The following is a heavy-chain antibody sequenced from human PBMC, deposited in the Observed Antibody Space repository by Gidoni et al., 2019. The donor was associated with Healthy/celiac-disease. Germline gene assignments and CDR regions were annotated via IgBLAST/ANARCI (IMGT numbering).Heavy chain of an antibody. V-gene: IGHV5-51*01. CDR2: IYPGDSDT. D-gene: IGHD2-15*01. J-gene: IGHJ6*03. CDR3: ARHTPTAISWGLGRPYYYYMDV. Sequence: EVQLVQSGAEVKKTGESLKISCKGSGYSFTSYWMGWVRQRPGKGLEWMGIIYPGDSDTRYSPSCHGQVTISADKSISTAYLQWSSLKASDTAIYYCARHTPTAISWGLGRPYYYYMDVWGKGTTVTVSS. CDR1: GYSFTSYW.